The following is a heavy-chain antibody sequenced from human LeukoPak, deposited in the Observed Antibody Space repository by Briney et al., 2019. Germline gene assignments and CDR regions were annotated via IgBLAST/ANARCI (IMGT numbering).Heavy chain of an antibody. Sequence: GEXLKISFKGSGYSFTSYWIGWVRQMPGKGLEWMGIIYPGDSDTRYSPSFQGQVTISAEKSIRTAYLQWSSLKASDTAMYYCARHLGDPEWLLFLLPNWFDPWGQGTLVTVPS. V-gene: IGHV5-51*01. D-gene: IGHD3-3*01. CDR3: ARHLGDPEWLLFLLPNWFDP. CDR2: IYPGDSDT. J-gene: IGHJ5*02. CDR1: GYSFTSYW.